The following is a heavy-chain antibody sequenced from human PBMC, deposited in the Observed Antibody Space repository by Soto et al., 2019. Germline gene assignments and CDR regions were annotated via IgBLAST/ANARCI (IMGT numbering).Heavy chain of an antibody. CDR1: GYSFTSYG. CDR3: ARDGRGYSDY. CDR2: ISAYNGNT. D-gene: IGHD5-12*01. J-gene: IGHJ4*02. V-gene: IGHV1-18*01. Sequence: QVQLVQSGAEVMKPGASVKVSCKASGYSFTSYGISWVRQAPGQGLEWMGWISAYNGNTNYAQKLPGXAXIXXATSTSPAYMELRSVRSDDAAVYFCARDGRGYSDYWGQGTLVTVSS.